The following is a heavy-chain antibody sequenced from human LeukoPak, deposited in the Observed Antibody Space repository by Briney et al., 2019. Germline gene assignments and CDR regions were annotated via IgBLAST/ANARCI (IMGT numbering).Heavy chain of an antibody. Sequence: GGSLRLSCAASGFTFSSYAMSWVRQAPGKGLEGVSAVSGSGGSTYYADSVKGRFTISRDNSKNTLYLQMNSLRAEDTAVYYCAKPTYSSSWQSYYFDYWGQGTLVTVSS. J-gene: IGHJ4*02. D-gene: IGHD6-13*01. V-gene: IGHV3-23*01. CDR1: GFTFSSYA. CDR3: AKPTYSSSWQSYYFDY. CDR2: VSGSGGST.